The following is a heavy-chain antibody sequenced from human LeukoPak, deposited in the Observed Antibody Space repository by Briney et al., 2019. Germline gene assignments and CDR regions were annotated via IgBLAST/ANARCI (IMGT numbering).Heavy chain of an antibody. V-gene: IGHV4-4*07. CDR2: IYTSGST. J-gene: IGHJ4*02. CDR1: GGSISSYY. CDR3: ARESYDILTGYFWRKFDY. D-gene: IGHD3-9*01. Sequence: PSETLSLTCTVAGGSISSYYWSWIRQPAGKGLEWIGRIYTSGSTNYNPSLKSRVTISVDTSKNQFSLKLSSVTAADTAVYYCARESYDILTGYFWRKFDYWGQGTLVTVSS.